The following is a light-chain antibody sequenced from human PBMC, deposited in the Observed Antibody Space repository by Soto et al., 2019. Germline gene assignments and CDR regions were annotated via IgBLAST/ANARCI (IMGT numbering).Light chain of an antibody. J-gene: IGKJ1*01. CDR3: QQYGRSPPFT. V-gene: IGKV3-11*01. Sequence: EIVLTQSPATLSLSPGERATLSCRASQSVSSYLAWYQQRPGQAPRLLIYDASNRATGVPARFSGSGSGTDFPPGNSSLDPEDLELYYCQQYGRSPPFTVGQGTKV. CDR2: DAS. CDR1: QSVSSY.